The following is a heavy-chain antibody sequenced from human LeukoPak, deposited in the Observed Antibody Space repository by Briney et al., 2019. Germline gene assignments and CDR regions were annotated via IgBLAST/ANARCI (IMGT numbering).Heavy chain of an antibody. CDR2: FDPEDGET. CDR1: GYTLTELS. J-gene: IGHJ4*02. Sequence: ASVKVSCKVSGYTLTELSMHWVRQAPGKGLEWMGGFDPEDGETIYAQKFQGRVTITADESTSTAYMELSSLRSEDTAVYYCASGGLVMGRVVPAAMVDYWGQGTLVTVSS. CDR3: ASGGLVMGRVVPAAMVDY. V-gene: IGHV1-24*01. D-gene: IGHD2-2*01.